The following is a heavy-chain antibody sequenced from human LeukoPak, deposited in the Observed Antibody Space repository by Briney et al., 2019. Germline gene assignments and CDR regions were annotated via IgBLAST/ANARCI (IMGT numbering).Heavy chain of an antibody. CDR3: ARDGAFRIYDY. Sequence: GGSLRLSCAASGFTFSSYAMSWVRQAPGKGLEWVASIKQDGNEKNYVDSVKGRFTISRDNARNSLYLQMSNLRADDTAVYYCARDGAFRIYDYWGQGTLVTVSS. CDR2: IKQDGNEK. D-gene: IGHD3-3*02. J-gene: IGHJ4*02. CDR1: GFTFSSYA. V-gene: IGHV3-7*01.